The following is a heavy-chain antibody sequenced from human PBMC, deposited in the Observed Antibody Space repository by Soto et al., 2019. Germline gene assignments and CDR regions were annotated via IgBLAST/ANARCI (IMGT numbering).Heavy chain of an antibody. D-gene: IGHD6-19*01. CDR3: ARFNSRSGTEYFDY. V-gene: IGHV4-31*03. CDR2: IYHNGST. J-gene: IGHJ4*02. CDR1: GGSITSGGIY. Sequence: QVKLQESGPGLVQPAQTLSLSCTVSGGSITSGGIYWSWLRQHPRQGLEWIGYIYHNGSTTYNPSLTSRVTISVDTSKNQFSLTVTSLAVADTAVYYCARFNSRSGTEYFDYWGQGTLVTVSS.